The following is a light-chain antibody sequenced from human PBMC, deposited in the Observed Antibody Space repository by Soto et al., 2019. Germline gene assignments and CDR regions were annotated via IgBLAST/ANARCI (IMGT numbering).Light chain of an antibody. J-gene: IGKJ5*01. V-gene: IGKV3-20*01. Sequence: EIVLTQSPDTLSLSPGERATLSCKASQTTINNHLACHQQKPGQTPRLLVYGAYSRATGIRDRFSGSGSVSDFTITISRLEPEDFEVYYCQQHGTSPITFGRGTLLEIK. CDR3: QQHGTSPIT. CDR2: GAY. CDR1: QTTINNH.